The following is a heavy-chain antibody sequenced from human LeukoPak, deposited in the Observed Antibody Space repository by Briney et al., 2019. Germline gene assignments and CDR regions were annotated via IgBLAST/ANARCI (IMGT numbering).Heavy chain of an antibody. J-gene: IGHJ5*02. D-gene: IGHD3-3*01. CDR3: ARRGLSFGVVTSYNWFDP. Sequence: GGSLRLSCATSGFTFSNFAMMWVRQAPGKGLEWVSAISGSGASTYYPDSVKGRFTISRDNSKNTLPLQMNSLRAEDTAVYFCARRGLSFGVVTSYNWFDPWGQGSLVTVSS. CDR2: ISGSGAST. V-gene: IGHV3-23*01. CDR1: GFTFSNFA.